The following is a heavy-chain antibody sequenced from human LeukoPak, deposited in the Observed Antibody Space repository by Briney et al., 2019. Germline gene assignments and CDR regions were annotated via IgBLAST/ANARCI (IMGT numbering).Heavy chain of an antibody. CDR2: IKQDGSEK. Sequence: TGGSLRLSCAASGFTFSSYWMSWVRRAPGKGLEWVANIKQDGSEKYYVDSVKGRFTISRDNAKNSLFLQMNSLRAEDTAVYYCARDRMVANPLWVFDYWGQGTLVTVSS. CDR3: ARDRMVANPLWVFDY. D-gene: IGHD4-23*01. CDR1: GFTFSSYW. V-gene: IGHV3-7*01. J-gene: IGHJ4*02.